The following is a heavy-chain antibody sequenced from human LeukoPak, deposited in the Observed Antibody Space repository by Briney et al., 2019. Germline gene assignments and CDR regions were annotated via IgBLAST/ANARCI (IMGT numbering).Heavy chain of an antibody. CDR3: ARDQSRSYMDV. J-gene: IGHJ6*03. Sequence: ASVKVSCKDSGYTFTGYYMHWVRPAPGQGLAWMGWINPNSGGTNYAQKFQGRVTMTRDTYISTDYMELSRLRYDDTAVYYCARDQSRSYMDVWGKGTTVTVSS. CDR1: GYTFTGYY. CDR2: INPNSGGT. V-gene: IGHV1-2*02. D-gene: IGHD6-13*01.